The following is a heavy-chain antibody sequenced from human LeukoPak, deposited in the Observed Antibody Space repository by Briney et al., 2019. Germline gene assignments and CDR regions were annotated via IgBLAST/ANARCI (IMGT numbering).Heavy chain of an antibody. V-gene: IGHV3-7*01. J-gene: IGHJ4*02. D-gene: IGHD5-18*01. CDR2: IKKDGSEK. CDR3: ARFRTAMQLWKGYYFDY. CDR1: GFIFSSYW. Sequence: GGSLRLSCAASGFIFSSYWMSWVRQAPGKGLEWVANIKKDGSEKYYVDSVKGRFTISRDNAKNSLYLQMNSLRAEDTAVYYCARFRTAMQLWKGYYFDYWGQGTLVTVSS.